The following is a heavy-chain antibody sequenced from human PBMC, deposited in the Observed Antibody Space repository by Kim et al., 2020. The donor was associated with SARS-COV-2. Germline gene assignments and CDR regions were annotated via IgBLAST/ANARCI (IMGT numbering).Heavy chain of an antibody. Sequence: GRFTISRDNAKNSLYLQMNSLRAEDTAVYYCAREPIQQLVGVGYYYYGMDVWGQGTTVTVSS. D-gene: IGHD6-13*01. CDR3: AREPIQQLVGVGYYYYGMDV. V-gene: IGHV3-11*06. J-gene: IGHJ6*02.